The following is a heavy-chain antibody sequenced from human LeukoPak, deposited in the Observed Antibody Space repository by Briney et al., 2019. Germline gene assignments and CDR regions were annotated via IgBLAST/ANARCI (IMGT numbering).Heavy chain of an antibody. CDR1: GGSISSGGYY. CDR3: ARECPYSGSSTSCPSDAFDI. CDR2: IYYSGST. J-gene: IGHJ3*02. V-gene: IGHV4-31*03. D-gene: IGHD2-2*01. Sequence: SETLSLTCTVSGGSISSGGYYWSWIRQHPGKGLEWIGYIYYSGSTYYNPSLRSRVTISVDTSKNQFSLKLSSVTAADTAVYYCARECPYSGSSTSCPSDAFDIWGQGTMVTVSS.